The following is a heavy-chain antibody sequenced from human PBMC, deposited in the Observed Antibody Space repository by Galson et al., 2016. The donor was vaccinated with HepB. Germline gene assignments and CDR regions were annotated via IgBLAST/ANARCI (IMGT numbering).Heavy chain of an antibody. D-gene: IGHD6-19*01. CDR3: ARAHTAGWFNWIDT. CDR1: GDSVSNNSAA. CDR2: TYSRSKWYN. V-gene: IGHV6-1*01. Sequence: CAISGDSVSNNSAAWNWIRQSPSRGLEWLGRTYSRSKWYNDYAESLRGRITINPDTAKNQVSLHLDSVTPDDSAIYYCARAHTAGWFNWIDTWGQGTLVTVSS. J-gene: IGHJ5*02.